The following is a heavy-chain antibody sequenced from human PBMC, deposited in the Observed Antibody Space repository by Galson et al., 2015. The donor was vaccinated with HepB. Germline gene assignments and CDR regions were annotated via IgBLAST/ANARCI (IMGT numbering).Heavy chain of an antibody. Sequence: SVKVSCKASGYTFTSYDINWVRQATGQGLEWMGWMNPNSGNTGYARKFQGRVTMTRNTSISTAYMELSSLRSEDTAVYYCARGPTWFGENWFDPWGQGTLVTVSS. D-gene: IGHD3-10*01. J-gene: IGHJ5*02. CDR1: GYTFTSYD. CDR2: MNPNSGNT. V-gene: IGHV1-8*01. CDR3: ARGPTWFGENWFDP.